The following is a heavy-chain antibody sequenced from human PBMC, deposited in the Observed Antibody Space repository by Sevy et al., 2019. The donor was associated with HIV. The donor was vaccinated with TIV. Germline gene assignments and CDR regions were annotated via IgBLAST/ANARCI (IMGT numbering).Heavy chain of an antibody. CDR1: GGSISSGDYY. J-gene: IGHJ4*02. D-gene: IGHD1-26*01. Sequence: SETLSLTCTVSGGSISSGDYYWNWLRQAPGKGPEWIGYIYHGLSNFYNPTLQSRATVSVDGSKNQFSLTLTSVTAAYTAVDYCASKCGGTYLLIDSWVPGTLVTVSS. CDR2: IYHGLSN. V-gene: IGHV4-30-4*01. CDR3: ASKCGGTYLLIDS.